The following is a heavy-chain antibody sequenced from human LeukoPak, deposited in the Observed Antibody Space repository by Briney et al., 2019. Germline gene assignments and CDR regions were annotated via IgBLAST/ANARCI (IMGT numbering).Heavy chain of an antibody. V-gene: IGHV4-38-2*01. D-gene: IGHD3-10*01. CDR1: GYSISSGYY. J-gene: IGHJ5*02. CDR2: IYHSGST. Sequence: SETLSLTCAVSGYSISSGYYWGWIRQPPGKGLEWIGSIYHSGSTYYNPSLKSRVTISVDTSKNQFSLKLSSVTAADTAVYYCATYYYSSGSYHWGQGTLVTVSS. CDR3: ATYYYSSGSYH.